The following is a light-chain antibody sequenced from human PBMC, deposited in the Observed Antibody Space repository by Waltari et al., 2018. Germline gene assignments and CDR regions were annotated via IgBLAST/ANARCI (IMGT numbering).Light chain of an antibody. CDR1: QQINYY. CDR3: QQHDNFPYT. V-gene: IGKV1-33*01. Sequence: DIQMTQSPSSLSASIGDRVTITCQASQQINYYLNWSQQKPGKAPKLLIFDASKLGAGVPARFRGGGSGTDFTLAINSLQPEDVATYYCQQHDNFPYTFGQGTTLHI. CDR2: DAS. J-gene: IGKJ2*01.